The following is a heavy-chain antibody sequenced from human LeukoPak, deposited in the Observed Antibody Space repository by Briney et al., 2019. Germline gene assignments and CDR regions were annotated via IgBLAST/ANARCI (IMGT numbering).Heavy chain of an antibody. CDR3: ASLYGGEPGY. Sequence: ASVKVSCKASGFSSYYLHWVRQAPGQGFEWMGIINPSGSSTNYAQKFQGRVTMTRDTSTSTVYMELNSLRSEDTAVYYCASLYGGEPGYRGQGTLVTVSS. V-gene: IGHV1-46*01. J-gene: IGHJ4*02. CDR1: GFSSYY. CDR2: INPSGSST. D-gene: IGHD4-23*01.